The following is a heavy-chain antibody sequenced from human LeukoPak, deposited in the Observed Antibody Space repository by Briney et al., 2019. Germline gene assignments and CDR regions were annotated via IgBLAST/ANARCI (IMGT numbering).Heavy chain of an antibody. Sequence: ASVKVSCKASGYTFTSYGISWVRQAPGQGLEWMGWISAYNGNTNYAQKLQGRVTMTTDTSTSTAYMELRSLRSDVTAVYYCVWSYYYYGMDVWGQGTTVTVSS. CDR1: GYTFTSYG. V-gene: IGHV1-18*01. CDR2: ISAYNGNT. CDR3: VWSYYYYGMDV. D-gene: IGHD2-21*01. J-gene: IGHJ6*02.